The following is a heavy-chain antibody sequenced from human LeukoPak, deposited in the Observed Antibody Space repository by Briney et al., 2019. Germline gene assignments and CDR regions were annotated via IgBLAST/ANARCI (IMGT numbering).Heavy chain of an antibody. Sequence: PGWSLRLSCAASGFTFSSYAMHWVRQAPGKGLEWVAVILYDGSNKYYADSVKGRFTISRDNSKNTLYLQMNSLRAEDTAVYYCTRDPIPYLVVAGKSDDYWGQGTLVTVSS. CDR2: ILYDGSNK. V-gene: IGHV3-33*01. D-gene: IGHD6-19*01. CDR3: TRDPIPYLVVAGKSDDY. CDR1: GFTFSSYA. J-gene: IGHJ4*02.